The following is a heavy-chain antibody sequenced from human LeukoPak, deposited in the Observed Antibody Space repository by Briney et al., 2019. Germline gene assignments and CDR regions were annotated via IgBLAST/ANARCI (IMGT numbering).Heavy chain of an antibody. V-gene: IGHV4-38-2*02. J-gene: IGHJ5*02. CDR3: ARDGAGYSSGWYVP. CDR1: GYSISSGYY. CDR2: IYHSGST. D-gene: IGHD6-19*01. Sequence: KPSEILSLTCAVSGYSISSGYYWGWIRQPPGKGLEWIGSIYHSGSTYYNPSLKSRVTISVDTSKNQFSLKLSSVTAADTAVYYCARDGAGYSSGWYVPWGQGTLVTVSS.